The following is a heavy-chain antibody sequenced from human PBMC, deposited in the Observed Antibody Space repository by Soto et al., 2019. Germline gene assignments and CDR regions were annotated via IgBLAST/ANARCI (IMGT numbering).Heavy chain of an antibody. CDR2: INHSGST. CDR1: GKSFSGYY. D-gene: IGHD6-13*01. V-gene: IGHV4-34*01. Sequence: XXTLSLPFAVYGKSFSGYYWRWIRQPPGKGLEWIGEINHSGSTNYNPSLKSRVTISVDTSKNQFSLKLSSVTAADTAVYYCARTVLAAGGYYYYMDVWGKGTTVTVSS. J-gene: IGHJ6*03. CDR3: ARTVLAAGGYYYYMDV.